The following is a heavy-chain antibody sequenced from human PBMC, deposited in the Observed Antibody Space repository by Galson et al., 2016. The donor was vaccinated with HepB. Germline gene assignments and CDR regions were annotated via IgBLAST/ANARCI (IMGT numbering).Heavy chain of an antibody. D-gene: IGHD4-23*01. CDR3: APGNSVVRGY. Sequence: SLRLSCAAPGFTVSSHYMGWVRQAPGKGLEWVSIIYPGGETHYADSLKGRFTISRDNSKNTVYLQMNSLRADDTAVYYCAPGNSVVRGYWGQGTLVTVSS. V-gene: IGHV3-53*01. J-gene: IGHJ4*02. CDR2: IYPGGET. CDR1: GFTVSSHY.